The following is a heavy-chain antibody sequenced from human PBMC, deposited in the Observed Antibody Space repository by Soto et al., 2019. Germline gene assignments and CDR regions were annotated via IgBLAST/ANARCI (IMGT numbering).Heavy chain of an antibody. CDR2: ISYDGSNK. J-gene: IGHJ6*02. D-gene: IGHD6-19*01. Sequence: QVQLVESGGGVVQPGRSLRLSCAASGFTFRSYAMHWVRQAPGKGLEWVAVISYDGSNKYYADSVKGRFTISRDNSKNTLYLQMNSLRAEDTAVYYCARSPVHSSGWYYYYYGMDVWGQGTTVTVSS. V-gene: IGHV3-30-3*01. CDR1: GFTFRSYA. CDR3: ARSPVHSSGWYYYYYGMDV.